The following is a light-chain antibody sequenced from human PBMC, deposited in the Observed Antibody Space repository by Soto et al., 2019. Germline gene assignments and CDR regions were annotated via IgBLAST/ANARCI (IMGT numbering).Light chain of an antibody. V-gene: IGLV1-47*01. CDR3: AAWDDSLSGWV. Sequence: QSVLTQPPSASGTPGQRVTSSCSGSSSNIGSNFVYWYQQFPGTAPKLLIYRNNQRPSGVPDRFSGSKSGTSASLAISGLPSEDEADYYCAAWDDSLSGWVFGGGTKVTVL. J-gene: IGLJ3*02. CDR1: SSNIGSNF. CDR2: RNN.